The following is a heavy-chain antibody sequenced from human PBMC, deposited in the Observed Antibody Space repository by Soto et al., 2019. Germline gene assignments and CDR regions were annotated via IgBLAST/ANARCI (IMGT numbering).Heavy chain of an antibody. CDR2: IIPIFGTA. CDR3: AFGDIPKFLDV. J-gene: IGHJ6*02. D-gene: IGHD2-15*01. V-gene: IGHV1-69*06. CDR1: GGSLSSDA. Sequence: SVKGSSTAAGGSLSSDAIIGVRRASGQGLEWMGGIIPIFGTANYAQKFQGRVTITADKSTSTAYMELSSLRSEDTAVYYCAFGDIPKFLDVWGQGPTVTFSS.